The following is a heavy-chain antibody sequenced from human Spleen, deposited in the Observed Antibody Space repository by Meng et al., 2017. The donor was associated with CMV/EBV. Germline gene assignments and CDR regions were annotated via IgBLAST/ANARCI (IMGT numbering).Heavy chain of an antibody. V-gene: IGHV1-18*01. CDR1: GYTFNNYV. CDR3: ARDRNPYYDILTGYQYPPNYHYYGMDV. CDR2: ISAYNGNT. J-gene: IGHJ6*02. D-gene: IGHD3-9*01. Sequence: ASVKVSCKASGYTFNNYVITWVRQAPGQGLEWMGWISAYNGNTNYAQKLQGRVTMTTDTSTSTAYMELRSLRSDDTAVYYCARDRNPYYDILTGYQYPPNYHYYGMDVWAKGPRSPSP.